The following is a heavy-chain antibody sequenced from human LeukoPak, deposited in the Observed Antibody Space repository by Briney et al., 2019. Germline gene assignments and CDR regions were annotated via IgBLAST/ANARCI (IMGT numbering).Heavy chain of an antibody. D-gene: IGHD3-16*01. V-gene: IGHV3-9*01. Sequence: GRSLRLSCAASGFTFDDYAMHWVRQAPGKGLEWVSGISWNSGSIGYADSVKGRFTISRDNAKNSLYLQMNSLRAEDTAVYYCARDGDYPTPEYWGQGTLVTVSS. CDR3: ARDGDYPTPEY. CDR2: ISWNSGSI. CDR1: GFTFDDYA. J-gene: IGHJ4*02.